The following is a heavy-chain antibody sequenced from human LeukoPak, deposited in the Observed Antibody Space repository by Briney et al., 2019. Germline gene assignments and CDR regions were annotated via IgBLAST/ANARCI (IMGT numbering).Heavy chain of an antibody. CDR2: VCSNAACA. CDR3: VRRDGYNFDY. D-gene: IGHD5-24*01. CDR1: GFPFSSYA. Sequence: GGSLRLSCAASGFPFSSYAMHWVRQAPGKGLEYVSAVCSNAACAYYADSVRCRFTISRDNSKNTVYLQMGNLRVEDTAVYYCVRRDGYNFDYWGQGTLVTVSS. V-gene: IGHV3-64*02. J-gene: IGHJ4*02.